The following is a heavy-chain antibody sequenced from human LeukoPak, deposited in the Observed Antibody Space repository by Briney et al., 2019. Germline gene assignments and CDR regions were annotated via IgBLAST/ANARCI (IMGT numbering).Heavy chain of an antibody. Sequence: PGGSLRLSCVVSGFSVSNNYIIWVRQAPGNGLERVSVIYGVGRTSHSASVRGRFTISRDNSKNIVSLQMNNLRAEDTAVYYCARGRGLGVVSPYFDYWGQGTLVTVSS. D-gene: IGHD3-3*01. CDR3: ARGRGLGVVSPYFDY. V-gene: IGHV3-53*01. CDR1: GFSVSNNY. CDR2: IYGVGRT. J-gene: IGHJ4*02.